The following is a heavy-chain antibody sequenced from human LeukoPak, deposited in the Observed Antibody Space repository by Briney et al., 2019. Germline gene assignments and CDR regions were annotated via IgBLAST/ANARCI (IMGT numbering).Heavy chain of an antibody. V-gene: IGHV3-30*04. Sequence: GRSLRLSCAASGFTFSSYAMHWVRQAPGKGLEWVAVISYDGSNKYYADSVKGRFTISRDNSKNTLYLQMNSLRAEDTAVYYCAKGGMAVAGSGAFDIWGQGTMVTVSS. D-gene: IGHD6-19*01. CDR1: GFTFSSYA. CDR2: ISYDGSNK. CDR3: AKGGMAVAGSGAFDI. J-gene: IGHJ3*02.